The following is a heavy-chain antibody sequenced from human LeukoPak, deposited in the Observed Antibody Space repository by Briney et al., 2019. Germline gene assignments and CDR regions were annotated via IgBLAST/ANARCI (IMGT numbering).Heavy chain of an antibody. CDR1: GYIFVSFG. J-gene: IGHJ4*02. CDR2: SSPYNDNT. Sequence: ASVKVSCQASGYIFVSFGITWVRQAPGQGLEWMGWSSPYNDNTNYSEKLKGRVSMTTDTTTTTAYMELRSLRSDDTAVYYCARSAVAGKTQDLDYWGQGTLVTVST. D-gene: IGHD6-19*01. CDR3: ARSAVAGKTQDLDY. V-gene: IGHV1-18*01.